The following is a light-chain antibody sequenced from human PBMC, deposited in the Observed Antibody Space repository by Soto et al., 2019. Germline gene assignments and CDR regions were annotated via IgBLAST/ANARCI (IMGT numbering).Light chain of an antibody. Sequence: EIVLTQSPGTLSLSPGERATLSFRSIQSVSSNYLAWYQQKPDQAPRLVIYDVSDRDTGIPDRFSGRGSGTAVTLTISRREREDVAVYYCQQYGSSPRFGQGTKVEIK. CDR1: QSVSSNY. J-gene: IGKJ1*01. V-gene: IGKV3-20*01. CDR3: QQYGSSPR. CDR2: DVS.